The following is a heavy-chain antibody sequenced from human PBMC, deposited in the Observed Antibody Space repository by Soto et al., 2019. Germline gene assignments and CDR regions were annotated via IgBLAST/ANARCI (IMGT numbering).Heavy chain of an antibody. D-gene: IGHD6-13*01. V-gene: IGHV1-2*04. CDR1: GYTFTGYY. J-gene: IGHJ1*01. CDR2: INPNSGGT. CDR3: ARESDPPTIAAALNFQH. Sequence: ASVKVSCKASGYTFTGYYMHWVRQAPGQGLEWMGWINPNSGGTNYAQKFQGWVTMTRETSISPAYMELSRLRSDDTAVYYCARESDPPTIAAALNFQHWGQGTLVTVSS.